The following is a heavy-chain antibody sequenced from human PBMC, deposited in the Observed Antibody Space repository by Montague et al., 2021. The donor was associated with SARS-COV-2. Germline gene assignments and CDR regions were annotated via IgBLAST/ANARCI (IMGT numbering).Heavy chain of an antibody. Sequence: TLSLTCTVSGGSISSGGYYWSWIRQHPGKGLEWIGYIYYSGSTYYNPSLKSRVTILVDTSKNQFSLKLSSVTAADTAVYYCARVQGITMIVVVIGAFDIWGQGTMVTVSS. J-gene: IGHJ3*02. CDR3: ARVQGITMIVVVIGAFDI. V-gene: IGHV4-31*03. CDR2: IYYSGST. CDR1: GGSISSGGYY. D-gene: IGHD3-22*01.